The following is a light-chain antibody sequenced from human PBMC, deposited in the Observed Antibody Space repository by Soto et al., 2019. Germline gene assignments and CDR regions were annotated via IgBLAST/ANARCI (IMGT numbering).Light chain of an antibody. CDR2: DAS. J-gene: IGKJ4*01. CDR3: QQYGSSVT. Sequence: DIVLTQSPRTLSLSPGERATLSCRASQSVRSRYLAWYQQKAGQAPRLLIYDASRRATGIPDRFSGSGSGTDFTLTISRLEPEDFAVYYCQQYGSSVTFGGGTKVEIK. CDR1: QSVRSRY. V-gene: IGKV3-20*01.